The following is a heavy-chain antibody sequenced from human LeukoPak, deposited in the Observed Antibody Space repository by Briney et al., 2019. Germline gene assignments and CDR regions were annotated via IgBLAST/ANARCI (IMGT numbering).Heavy chain of an antibody. CDR3: AKHLIGVAGTPPPHRDY. D-gene: IGHD6-13*01. J-gene: IGHJ4*02. Sequence: PGGSLRLSCAASGFTFSSYGMHWVRQAPGKGLEWVAVISYDGSNKYYSDSVKGRFTISRDNSKNTLYLQMNSLRAEDTAVYYCAKHLIGVAGTPPPHRDYWGQGTLVTVSS. CDR2: ISYDGSNK. V-gene: IGHV3-30*18. CDR1: GFTFSSYG.